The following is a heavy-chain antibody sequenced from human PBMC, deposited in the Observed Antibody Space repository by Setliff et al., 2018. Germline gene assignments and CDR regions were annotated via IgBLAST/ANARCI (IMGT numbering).Heavy chain of an antibody. CDR3: AKYGDSHGSPPY. J-gene: IGHJ4*02. CDR1: GFTFSHFA. V-gene: IGHV3-30*04. D-gene: IGHD4-17*01. CDR2: ISNDGNSK. Sequence: GGSLRLSCAASGFTFSHFAIHWVRQAPGKGLEWVAGISNDGNSKFYADSVKDRYSISRDSSKNTVYLQMNSLRPEDTAVYYCAKYGDSHGSPPYWGQGTLVTVSS.